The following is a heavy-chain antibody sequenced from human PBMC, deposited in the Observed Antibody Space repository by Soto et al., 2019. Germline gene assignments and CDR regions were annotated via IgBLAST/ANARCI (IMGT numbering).Heavy chain of an antibody. J-gene: IGHJ6*02. CDR3: ARDPALGFGELPSYYGMDV. V-gene: IGHV1-69*01. D-gene: IGHD3-10*01. CDR1: GGTFSSYA. Sequence: SSVKVSCKASGGTFSSYAISWVRQAPGQGLXWMGGIIPIFGTANYAQKFQGRVTITADESTSTAYMELSSLRSEDTAVYYCARDPALGFGELPSYYGMDVWGQGTTVTVSS. CDR2: IIPIFGTA.